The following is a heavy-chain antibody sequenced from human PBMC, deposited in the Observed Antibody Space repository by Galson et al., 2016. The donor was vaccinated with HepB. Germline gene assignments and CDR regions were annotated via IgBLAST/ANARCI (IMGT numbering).Heavy chain of an antibody. CDR3: AKDGVGLIAAWLDS. CDR2: ISGSDGST. Sequence: SLRLSCAASGFIFSNYVMTWVRQAPGKGLEWVATISGSDGSTNYADSVKGRFTISRDNSKNTLYLQMNSLRDDDRAVYYCAKDGVGLIAAWLDSWGQGTLVTVSS. CDR1: GFIFSNYV. J-gene: IGHJ5*01. V-gene: IGHV3-23*01. D-gene: IGHD3-10*01.